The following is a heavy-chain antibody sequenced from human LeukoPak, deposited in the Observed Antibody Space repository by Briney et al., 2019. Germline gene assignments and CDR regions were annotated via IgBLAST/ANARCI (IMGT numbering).Heavy chain of an antibody. V-gene: IGHV4-59*11. CDR3: ATYSYGYPYDAFDI. CDR1: GGSISSHY. D-gene: IGHD5-18*01. Sequence: PSETLSLTCTVSGGSISSHYWSWIRQPPGKGLEWIGHIYYSGSTNYNPSLKSRVTISVDTSKNQFSLKLSSVTAADTAVYYCATYSYGYPYDAFDIWGQGTMVTVSS. J-gene: IGHJ3*02. CDR2: IYYSGST.